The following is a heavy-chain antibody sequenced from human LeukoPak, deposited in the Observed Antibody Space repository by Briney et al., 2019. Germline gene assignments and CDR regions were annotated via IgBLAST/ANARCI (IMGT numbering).Heavy chain of an antibody. CDR3: AKVVLNYGSGSYYYFDY. D-gene: IGHD3-10*01. Sequence: HGGSLRLSCAASGFTFSSYAMSWVRHAPGKGLEWVSAISGSGGSTYYADSVKGRFTISRDNSKNTLYLQMNSLRAEDTAVYYCAKVVLNYGSGSYYYFDYWGQGTLVTVSS. J-gene: IGHJ4*02. V-gene: IGHV3-23*01. CDR2: ISGSGGST. CDR1: GFTFSSYA.